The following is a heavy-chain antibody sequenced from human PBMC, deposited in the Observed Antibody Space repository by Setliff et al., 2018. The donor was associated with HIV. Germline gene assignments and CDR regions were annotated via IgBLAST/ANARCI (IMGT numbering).Heavy chain of an antibody. CDR1: GYTFTTYG. Sequence: ASVKVSCKASGYTFTTYGVNWVRQAPGQGLEWMGWINSYNGNTKFAQKFQGRVTMTTDTSTTTAFMELRSLRSDDTAVYYCARAGAEVTSHFDWWGQGTLVTV. J-gene: IGHJ4*02. V-gene: IGHV1-18*04. CDR2: INSYNGNT. CDR3: ARAGAEVTSHFDW. D-gene: IGHD2-21*02.